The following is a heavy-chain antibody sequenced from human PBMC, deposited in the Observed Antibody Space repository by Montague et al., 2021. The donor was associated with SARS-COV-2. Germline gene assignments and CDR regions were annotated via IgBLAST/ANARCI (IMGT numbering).Heavy chain of an antibody. D-gene: IGHD3-10*01. CDR2: IYYSGST. J-gene: IGHJ3*01. CDR1: GESYNPYGNSFSSYH. CDR3: ARPASGIGNAFDV. V-gene: IGHV4-39*01. Sequence: SETLSLTCAVYGESYNPYGNSFSSYHWSWIRQSQGKGLEWIGNIYYSGSTYYNPSLKSRVTISVDTSKDQFSLNLNSVTVADTAIYFCARPASGIGNAFDVWGQGTMVNVSS.